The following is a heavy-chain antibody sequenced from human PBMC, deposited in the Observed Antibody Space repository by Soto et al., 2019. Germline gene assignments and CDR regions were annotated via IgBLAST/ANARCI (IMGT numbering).Heavy chain of an antibody. V-gene: IGHV1-69*08. CDR2: TIPLLNVA. J-gene: IGHJ4*02. Sequence: QVQLVQSGAELKKPGSSVKVSCKASGGTFSTSTFTWVRQAPGQGLEWMGRTIPLLNVADYAQDFQGRVTITADKSTSTAYMELTSLTSKDTAVYYCVRDSPIGSTYSGYDAIDSWGQGTLVTVSS. CDR1: GGTFSTST. CDR3: VRDSPIGSTYSGYDAIDS. D-gene: IGHD5-12*01.